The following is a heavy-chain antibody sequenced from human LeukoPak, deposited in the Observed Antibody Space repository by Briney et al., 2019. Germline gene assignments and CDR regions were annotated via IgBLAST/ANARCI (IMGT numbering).Heavy chain of an antibody. CDR3: AREEPYGDSHFDY. Sequence: SETLSLTCTVYGGSISSSSYYWGWIRQPPGKGLEWIGSIYYSGSTYYNPSLKSRVTISVDTSKNQFSLKLSSVTAADTAVYYCAREEPYGDSHFDYWGQGTLVTVSS. CDR2: IYYSGST. J-gene: IGHJ4*02. CDR1: GGSISSSSYY. V-gene: IGHV4-39*07. D-gene: IGHD4-17*01.